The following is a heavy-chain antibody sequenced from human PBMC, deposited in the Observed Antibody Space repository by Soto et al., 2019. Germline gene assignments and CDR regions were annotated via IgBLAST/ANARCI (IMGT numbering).Heavy chain of an antibody. V-gene: IGHV4-59*01. Sequence: PSETLSLTCTVSGGSMSNYYWCWIRQPPGKGLEWIGYIYYSGSTNYIPSLRSRATISVDTSKNQFSLRLSSVTAADTAVYYCARGNGYSYGYFDFWGQGTLVTVSS. D-gene: IGHD5-18*01. J-gene: IGHJ4*02. CDR2: IYYSGST. CDR1: GGSMSNYY. CDR3: ARGNGYSYGYFDF.